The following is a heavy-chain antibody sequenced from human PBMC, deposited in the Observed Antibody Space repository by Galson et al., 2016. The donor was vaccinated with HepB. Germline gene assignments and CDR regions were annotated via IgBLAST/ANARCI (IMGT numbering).Heavy chain of an antibody. Sequence: SCKASGYIFTTHSLNWVRQAPGQGLEWMGWINPYNGNTNYAQKFQDRVTMTTDTSTSTAYMELRSLRAADTAIYYCAKRFGSHGMDAWGQGTTVTVSS. V-gene: IGHV1-18*01. CDR2: INPYNGNT. CDR1: GYIFTTHS. D-gene: IGHD3-10*01. J-gene: IGHJ6*02. CDR3: AKRFGSHGMDA.